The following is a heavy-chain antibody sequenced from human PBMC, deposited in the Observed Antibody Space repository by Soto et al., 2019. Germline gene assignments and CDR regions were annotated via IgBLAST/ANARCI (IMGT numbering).Heavy chain of an antibody. J-gene: IGHJ5*02. CDR3: ARTYGTGSLNWFDP. Sequence: EVQLVESGGGLVQPGGSLRLSCAASGFIFSSYDMNWVRQAPGKGLEWVSYISSGSGNILYADSVKGRFTNSRDNAKNSLYLQMNSLTAEDTAVYYCARTYGTGSLNWFDPWGQGTLVTVSS. V-gene: IGHV3-48*04. D-gene: IGHD3-10*01. CDR2: ISSGSGNI. CDR1: GFIFSSYD.